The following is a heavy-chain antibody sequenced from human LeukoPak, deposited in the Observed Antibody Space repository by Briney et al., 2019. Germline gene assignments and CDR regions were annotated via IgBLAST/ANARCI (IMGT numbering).Heavy chain of an antibody. V-gene: IGHV1-69*01. CDR2: IIPIFGTA. D-gene: IGHD5-18*01. J-gene: IGHJ6*02. CDR3: ARAGYSYGGYYYYGMDV. CDR1: GGTFSSYA. Sequence: GSSVNVSCKASGGTFSSYAISWVRQAPGQGLEWMGGIIPIFGTANYAQKFQGRVTITADESTSTAYMELSSLRSEDTAVYYCARAGYSYGGYYYYGMDVWGQGTTVTVSS.